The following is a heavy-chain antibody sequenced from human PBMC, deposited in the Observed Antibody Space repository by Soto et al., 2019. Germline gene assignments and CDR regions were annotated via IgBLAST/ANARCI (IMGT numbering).Heavy chain of an antibody. CDR1: GGPISSYY. D-gene: IGHD3-3*01. Sequence: SETLSLTCTVSGGPISSYYWSWIRQPPGKGLEWIGYIYYTGSTNYNPSLKSRVTMSVDTSKNQFSLKLSSVTAADTAVYYCARGFGVATSDYWGQGTLVTSPQ. V-gene: IGHV4-59*01. CDR2: IYYTGST. J-gene: IGHJ4*02. CDR3: ARGFGVATSDY.